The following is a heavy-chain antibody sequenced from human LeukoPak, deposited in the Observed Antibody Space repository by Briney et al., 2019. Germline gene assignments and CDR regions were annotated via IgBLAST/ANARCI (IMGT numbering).Heavy chain of an antibody. CDR2: INPNSGGT. Sequence: GASVKVSCKASGYTFSGYYMHWVRQAPGQGFEWMGWINPNSGGTNYAQKFQGRVTMTRDTSISTAYMELSRLRSDDTAVYYCARDSTSSSWYRRGWFDPWGQGTLVTVSS. CDR3: ARDSTSSSWYRRGWFDP. J-gene: IGHJ5*02. D-gene: IGHD6-13*01. V-gene: IGHV1-2*02. CDR1: GYTFSGYY.